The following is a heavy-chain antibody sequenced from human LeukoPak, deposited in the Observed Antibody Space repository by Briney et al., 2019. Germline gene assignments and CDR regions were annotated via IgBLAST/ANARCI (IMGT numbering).Heavy chain of an antibody. D-gene: IGHD3-10*01. J-gene: IGHJ6*03. CDR2: IYYGGST. CDR3: ARMVRGVVLGPNYYPYHMDV. Sequence: SETLSLTCTVSGGSISSHLYFWAWIRQPPGKGLEWIGRIYYGGSTYYNPSLKRRVTIFVDTSKDDLSLKLASVTAADTAMYYCARMVRGVVLGPNYYPYHMDVWGTGTTVSVSS. CDR1: GGSISSHLYF. V-gene: IGHV4-39*02.